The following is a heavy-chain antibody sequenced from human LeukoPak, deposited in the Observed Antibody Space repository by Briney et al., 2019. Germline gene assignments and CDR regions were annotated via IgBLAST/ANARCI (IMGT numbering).Heavy chain of an antibody. CDR1: GFTFGDYA. D-gene: IGHD5-18*01. CDR2: IRSKAYGGTT. Sequence: PGGSLRLSCTASGFTFGDYAMSWVRQAPGKGLEWVGFIRSKAYGGTTEYAASVKGRFTISRDNSRNTLFLQMNSLRAEDTAVYYCARAIGYDVSTETAMDGLDYWGQGTLVTVSS. J-gene: IGHJ4*02. CDR3: ARAIGYDVSTETAMDGLDY. V-gene: IGHV3-49*04.